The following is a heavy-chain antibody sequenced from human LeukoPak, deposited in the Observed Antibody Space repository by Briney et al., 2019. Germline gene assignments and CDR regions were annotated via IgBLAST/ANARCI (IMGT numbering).Heavy chain of an antibody. CDR1: GGTFSGYY. J-gene: IGHJ4*02. CDR2: INPNSGGT. D-gene: IGHD5-18*01. Sequence: AASVKVSCKASGGTFSGYYMHWVRQAPGQGLEWMGWINPNSGGTKYAQKFQGRVTMTRDTSISTAYMELSRLRSDDTAVYYCATEVTDWGQGTLVTVSS. V-gene: IGHV1-2*02. CDR3: ATEVTD.